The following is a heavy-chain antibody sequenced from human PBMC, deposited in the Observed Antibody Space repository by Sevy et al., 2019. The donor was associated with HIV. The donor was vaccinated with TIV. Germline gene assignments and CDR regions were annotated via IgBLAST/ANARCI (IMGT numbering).Heavy chain of an antibody. D-gene: IGHD3-22*01. V-gene: IGHV5-51*01. CDR3: VTSRSGYFDSSGYYIY. Sequence: GESLKISCKGSGYSFTSHWLGWVRHMPGKGLEWMGIIYPDDSDTKYSPSFQGQVTFSAAKSISTAYLQWSSLKASDTAMYYCVTSRSGYFDSSGYYIYWGQGTLVTVSS. J-gene: IGHJ4*02. CDR2: IYPDDSDT. CDR1: GYSFTSHW.